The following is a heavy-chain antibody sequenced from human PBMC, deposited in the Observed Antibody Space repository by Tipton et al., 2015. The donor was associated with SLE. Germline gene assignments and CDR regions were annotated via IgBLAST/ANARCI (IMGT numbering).Heavy chain of an antibody. J-gene: IGHJ4*02. Sequence: TLSLTCSLSGASISSGSYFWTWIRHPAGKSLEWIGRVFVSGDTNYNPSVKSRVTISVDTSQNQCSLRLSSVTAADAAVYYCARESVAAAGIDYWGQGTLVGVSS. CDR1: GASISSGSYF. CDR2: VFVSGDT. D-gene: IGHD6-13*01. V-gene: IGHV4-61*02. CDR3: ARESVAAAGIDY.